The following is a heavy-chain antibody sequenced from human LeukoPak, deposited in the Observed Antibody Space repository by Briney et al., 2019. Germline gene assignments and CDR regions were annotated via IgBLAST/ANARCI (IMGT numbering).Heavy chain of an antibody. D-gene: IGHD4-17*01. J-gene: IGHJ4*02. CDR2: ISSSSYI. Sequence: GGSLRLSCAASGFTFSSYSMNWVRQAPGKGLEWDSSISSSSYIYYADSVKGRFTISRDNAKNSLYLQMNSLRAEDTAVYYCASGVTVTGDYWGQGTLVTVSS. CDR3: ASGVTVTGDY. CDR1: GFTFSSYS. V-gene: IGHV3-21*01.